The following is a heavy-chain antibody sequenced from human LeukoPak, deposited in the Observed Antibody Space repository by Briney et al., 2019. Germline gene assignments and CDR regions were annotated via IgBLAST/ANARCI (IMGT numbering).Heavy chain of an antibody. CDR3: AKDLITVRFLEWLFQGGDY. V-gene: IGHV3-23*01. Sequence: PGGSLRLSCAASGFTFSSYAMSWVRQAPGKGLEWVSAISGSGGSTYYADSVKGRFTISRDNSKNTLYLQMNSLRAEDTAVYYCAKDLITVRFLEWLFQGGDYWGQGTLVTVSS. CDR2: ISGSGGST. J-gene: IGHJ4*02. CDR1: GFTFSSYA. D-gene: IGHD3-3*01.